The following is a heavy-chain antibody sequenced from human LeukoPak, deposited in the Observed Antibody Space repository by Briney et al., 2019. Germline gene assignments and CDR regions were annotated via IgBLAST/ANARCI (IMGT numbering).Heavy chain of an antibody. J-gene: IGHJ4*02. Sequence: SETLSLTCTVSGGSISSYYWSWIRQPPGQGLEWIGYIYYSGSTNYNPSLKSRVTISVDTSKNQFSPKLSSVTAADTAVYYCASYSYYYDSSGYFDYWGQGTLVTVSS. CDR2: IYYSGST. D-gene: IGHD3-22*01. V-gene: IGHV4-59*01. CDR1: GGSISSYY. CDR3: ASYSYYYDSSGYFDY.